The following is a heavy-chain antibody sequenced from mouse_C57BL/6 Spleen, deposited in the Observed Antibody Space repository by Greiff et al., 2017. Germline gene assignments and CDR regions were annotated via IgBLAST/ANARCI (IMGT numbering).Heavy chain of an antibody. CDR1: GYTFTSYW. Sequence: QVQLKQSGAELAKPGASVKLSCKASGYTFTSYWMHWVKQRPGQGLEWIGYINPSSGYTKYNQKFKDKATLTAEKSSSTAYMQLSSLTYEDSAVYYCARGGDPEDWFAYWGQGTLVTVSA. J-gene: IGHJ3*01. CDR3: ARGGDPEDWFAY. V-gene: IGHV1-7*01. CDR2: INPSSGYT. D-gene: IGHD2-13*01.